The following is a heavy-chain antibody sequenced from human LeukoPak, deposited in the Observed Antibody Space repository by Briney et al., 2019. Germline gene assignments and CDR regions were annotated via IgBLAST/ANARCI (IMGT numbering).Heavy chain of an antibody. J-gene: IGHJ4*02. Sequence: PGGSLRLSCAASGFTFSSYWMSWVRQAPGKGLEWVANIKQDGSEKYYVDSVKGRFTISRDNAKNSLYLQMNSLRAEDTAVYYCARSRYYYDSSRFLYFDYWGQGTLVTVSS. CDR2: IKQDGSEK. D-gene: IGHD3-22*01. CDR3: ARSRYYYDSSRFLYFDY. V-gene: IGHV3-7*01. CDR1: GFTFSSYW.